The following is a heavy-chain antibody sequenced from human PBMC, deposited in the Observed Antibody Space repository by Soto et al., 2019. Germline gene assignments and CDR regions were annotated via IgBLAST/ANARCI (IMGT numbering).Heavy chain of an antibody. CDR1: GYTFTGYY. D-gene: IGHD3-10*01. CDR2: INPNSGGT. Sequence: ASVKVSCKXSGYTFTGYYMHWVRQAPGQGLEWMGWINPNSGGTNYAQKFQGRVTMTRDTSISTAYMELSRLRSDDTAVYYCARGSAWFGIIYYYYGMDVWGQGTTVTVSS. CDR3: ARGSAWFGIIYYYYGMDV. V-gene: IGHV1-2*02. J-gene: IGHJ6*02.